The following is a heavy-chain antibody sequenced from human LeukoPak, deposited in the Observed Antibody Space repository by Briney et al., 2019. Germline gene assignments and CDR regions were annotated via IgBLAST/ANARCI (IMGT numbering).Heavy chain of an antibody. CDR3: AKTYLRIPRTTGYFDF. Sequence: GGSLRLSCVAPGFIFYDYAMHWVRQAPGKGLEWVSLITWDGTTTSYADSVKGRFTISRDNRKSSLFLQMNSLRPEDTAFYYCAKTYLRIPRTTGYFDFWGQGTLVTVSS. CDR1: GFIFYDYA. V-gene: IGHV3-43*02. D-gene: IGHD1-20*01. CDR2: ITWDGTTT. J-gene: IGHJ4*02.